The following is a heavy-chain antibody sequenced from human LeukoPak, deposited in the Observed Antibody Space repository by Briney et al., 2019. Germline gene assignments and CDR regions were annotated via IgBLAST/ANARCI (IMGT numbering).Heavy chain of an antibody. CDR2: ISGSGGST. D-gene: IGHD3-9*01. CDR3: ARDNDILTGYYPFDY. J-gene: IGHJ4*02. Sequence: GGSLRLSCAASGFTFSTYAMNWVRQAPGKGLEWVSSISGSGGSTYHADSVKGRFTISRDNSKNTLFLQMNSLRAEDTAAYYCARDNDILTGYYPFDYWGQGTLVTVSS. V-gene: IGHV3-23*01. CDR1: GFTFSTYA.